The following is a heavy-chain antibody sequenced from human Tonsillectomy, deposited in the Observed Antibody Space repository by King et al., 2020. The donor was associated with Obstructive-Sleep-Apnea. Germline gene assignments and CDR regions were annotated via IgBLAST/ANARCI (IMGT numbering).Heavy chain of an antibody. CDR3: AGEYYYGSGRHDY. D-gene: IGHD3-10*01. CDR2: IWYDGRNK. V-gene: IGHV3-33*01. J-gene: IGHJ4*02. CDR1: GFTFSSYG. Sequence: VQLVESGGGVVQPGRSLRLSCAASGFTFSSYGMHWVRQAPGKGLDWVAVIWYDGRNKYYADSVRGRFTISRDNSKNTLYLQMNSLRAEDTAVYYCAGEYYYGSGRHDYWGQGTLVTVSS.